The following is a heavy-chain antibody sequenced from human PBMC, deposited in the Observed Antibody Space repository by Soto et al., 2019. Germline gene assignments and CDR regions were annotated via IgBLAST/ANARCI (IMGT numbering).Heavy chain of an antibody. Sequence: GGSLRLSCAASGLNLSSHWMHWVRQVPGKGLMWVSRIQSDGSSIDYADSVKGRFTISRDNAKNTVYLQMNSLRAEDTALYYCARRGVGGTAVAGTSEGMDVWGQGTTVTVSS. CDR1: GLNLSSHW. CDR3: ARRGVGGTAVAGTSEGMDV. J-gene: IGHJ6*02. D-gene: IGHD6-19*01. CDR2: IQSDGSSI. V-gene: IGHV3-74*01.